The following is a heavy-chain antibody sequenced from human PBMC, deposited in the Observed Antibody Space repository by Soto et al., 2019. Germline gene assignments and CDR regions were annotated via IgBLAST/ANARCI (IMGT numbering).Heavy chain of an antibody. Sequence: QVQLVESGGGVVQPGRSLRLSCAASGFTFSSYAMHWVRQAPGKGLEWVALISYDGTNKYYAESVKGRFTISRDDSKNTLFLQMNSLRPEDSTVYYCARGGGDGVYRPLDYWGQGTLVTVSS. CDR1: GFTFSSYA. D-gene: IGHD6-13*01. J-gene: IGHJ4*02. V-gene: IGHV3-30-3*01. CDR3: ARGGGDGVYRPLDY. CDR2: ISYDGTNK.